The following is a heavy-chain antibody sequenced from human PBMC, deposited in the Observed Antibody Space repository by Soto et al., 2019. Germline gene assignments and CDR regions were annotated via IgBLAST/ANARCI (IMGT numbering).Heavy chain of an antibody. CDR2: INHSGST. J-gene: IGHJ4*02. CDR1: GGSFSGYY. V-gene: IGHV4-34*01. D-gene: IGHD6-19*01. CDR3: ARGWQWYDY. Sequence: SETLSLSCAVYGGSFSGYYWSWIRQPPGKGLEWIGEINHSGSTNYNPSLKSRVTISVDTSKNQFSLKLSSVTAADTAVYYCARGWQWYDYWGQGTLVTVSS.